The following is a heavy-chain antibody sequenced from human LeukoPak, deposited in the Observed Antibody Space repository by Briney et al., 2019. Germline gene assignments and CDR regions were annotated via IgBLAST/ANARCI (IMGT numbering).Heavy chain of an antibody. CDR3: AKGGSSSPGSTFDY. CDR2: INGDGSTT. CDR1: GFTFSSYW. D-gene: IGHD6-13*01. Sequence: GGSLRLSCAASGFTFSSYWMHWVRQAPGKGLVWVSHINGDGSTTSYADSVEGRFTISRDNAKNTVYLQMNSLRAEDTAVYYCAKGGSSSPGSTFDYWGQGTLLTVSS. J-gene: IGHJ4*02. V-gene: IGHV3-74*01.